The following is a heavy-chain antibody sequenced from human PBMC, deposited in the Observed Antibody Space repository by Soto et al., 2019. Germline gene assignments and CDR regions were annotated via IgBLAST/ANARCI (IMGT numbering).Heavy chain of an antibody. CDR3: TRAWPAVAY. CDR2: IRSKAYGGAT. J-gene: IGHJ4*01. V-gene: IGHV3-49*03. CDR1: GFAFGDYA. D-gene: IGHD2-15*01. Sequence: PGGSLRLSCTASGFAFGDYAMSWFRQAPGKGLEWVGFIRSKAYGGATEYAASVKGRFTISRDDSKSIAYLQMHSLKTEDTAVYYCTRAWPAVAYWGHGTLVTVSS.